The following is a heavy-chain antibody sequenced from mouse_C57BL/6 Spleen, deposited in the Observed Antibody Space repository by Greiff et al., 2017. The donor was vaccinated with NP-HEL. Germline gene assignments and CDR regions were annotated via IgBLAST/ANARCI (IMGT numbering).Heavy chain of an antibody. Sequence: VQLQESGAELVRPGASVTLSCKASGYTFTDYEMHWVKQTPVHGLEWIGAIDPETGGTAYNQKFKGKAILTADKSSSTAYMELRSLTSEDSAVYYCTRYPPIYDGYYGYFDVWGTGTTVTVSS. D-gene: IGHD2-3*01. V-gene: IGHV1-15*01. CDR1: GYTFTDYE. CDR3: TRYPPIYDGYYGYFDV. CDR2: IDPETGGT. J-gene: IGHJ1*03.